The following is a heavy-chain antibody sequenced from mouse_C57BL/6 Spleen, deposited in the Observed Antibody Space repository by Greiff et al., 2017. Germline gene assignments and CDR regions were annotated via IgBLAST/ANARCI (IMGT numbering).Heavy chain of an antibody. CDR3: ALYYYGSSPFAY. D-gene: IGHD1-1*01. CDR2: IHPNSGST. J-gene: IGHJ3*01. Sequence: QVQLQQPGAELVKPGASVKLSCKASGYTFTSYWMHWVKQRPGQGLEWIGMIHPNSGSTNYNEKFKSKATLTVDKSSITAYMQLSSLTSEDSAVYYCALYYYGSSPFAYWGQGTLVTVSA. V-gene: IGHV1-64*01. CDR1: GYTFTSYW.